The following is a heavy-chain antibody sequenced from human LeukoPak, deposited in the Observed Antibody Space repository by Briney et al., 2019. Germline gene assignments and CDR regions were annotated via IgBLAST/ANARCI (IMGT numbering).Heavy chain of an antibody. Sequence: PSETLSLTCTVSGGSISSYYWSWIRQPPGKGLEWIGYIYYSGSTNYNPSLKSRVTISVDTSKNQFSLKLSSVTAADTAVYYCARVRGDYGSSGYYYAEYFQHWGQGTLVTVSS. CDR1: GGSISSYY. J-gene: IGHJ1*01. CDR2: IYYSGST. CDR3: ARVRGDYGSSGYYYAEYFQH. D-gene: IGHD3-22*01. V-gene: IGHV4-59*01.